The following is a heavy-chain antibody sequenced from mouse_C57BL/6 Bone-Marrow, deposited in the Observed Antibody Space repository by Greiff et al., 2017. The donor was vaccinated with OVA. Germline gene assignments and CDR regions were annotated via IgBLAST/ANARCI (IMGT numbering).Heavy chain of an antibody. J-gene: IGHJ2*01. D-gene: IGHD2-4*01. V-gene: IGHV5-17*01. CDR1: GFTFSDYG. CDR3: ARDDYDGGYYFDY. Sequence: EVMLVESGGGLVKPGGSLKLSCAASGFTFSDYGMHWVRQAPEKGLEWVAYISSGSSTIYYADTVKGRFTISRDNAKNTLFLQMTSLRSEDTAMYYGARDDYDGGYYFDYWGQGTTLTVSS. CDR2: ISSGSSTI.